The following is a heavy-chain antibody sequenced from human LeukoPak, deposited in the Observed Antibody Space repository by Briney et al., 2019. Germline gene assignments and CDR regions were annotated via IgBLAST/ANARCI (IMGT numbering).Heavy chain of an antibody. CDR3: AIVPGALWIYYYMDV. J-gene: IGHJ6*03. CDR2: IKQDGSEK. D-gene: IGHD2-2*01. CDR1: GFIFSNYW. Sequence: PGGSLRLSCAASGFIFSNYWMTWVRQAPGKGLEWVANIKQDGSEKYYVDYVKGRFTISRDNAKNSVSLQMSSLRAEDTALYYCAIVPGALWIYYYMDVWGKGTTVTVSS. V-gene: IGHV3-7*01.